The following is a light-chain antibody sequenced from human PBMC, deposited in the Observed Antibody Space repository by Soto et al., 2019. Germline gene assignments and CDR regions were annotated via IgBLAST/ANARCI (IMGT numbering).Light chain of an antibody. J-gene: IGKJ5*01. CDR3: QQRSNWPPIT. CDR1: QSVSSY. Sequence: EVVLTQSPATLSLSPGGRATLSFRASQSVSSYLAWYQQKPGQAPRLLIYDASNRATGIPARFSGRGSGTDFTLTISSLEPEDFAVYYCQQRSNWPPITFGQGTRLEI. V-gene: IGKV3-11*01. CDR2: DAS.